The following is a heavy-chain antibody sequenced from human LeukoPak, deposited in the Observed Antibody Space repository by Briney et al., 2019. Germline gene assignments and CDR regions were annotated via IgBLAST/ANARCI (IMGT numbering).Heavy chain of an antibody. V-gene: IGHV3-30*02. CDR1: GFTFSSYG. CDR3: AKDVGAIVRFWFDP. CDR2: IRYDGSNK. J-gene: IGHJ5*02. Sequence: GGSLRLSXAASGFTFSSYGMHWVRQAPGKGLEWVAFIRYDGSNKYYADSVKGRFTISRDNSKNTLYLQMNSLRAEDTAVYYCAKDVGAIVRFWFDPWGQGTLVTVSS. D-gene: IGHD1-26*01.